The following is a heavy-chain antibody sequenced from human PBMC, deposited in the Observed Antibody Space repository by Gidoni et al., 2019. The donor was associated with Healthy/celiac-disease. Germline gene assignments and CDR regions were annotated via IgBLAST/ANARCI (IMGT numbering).Heavy chain of an antibody. CDR2: IYYSGST. J-gene: IGHJ6*02. D-gene: IGHD6-13*01. V-gene: IGHV4-39*01. CDR1: GGSISSSSYY. CDR3: ARRVVLRGYLYSSNLPQKDYGMDV. Sequence: QLQLQESGPGLVKPSETLSLTCTVSGGSISSSSYYWGWIRQPPGKGLEWIGSIYYSGSTYYNPSLKSRVTISVDTSKNQFSLKLSSVTAADTAVYYCARRVVLRGYLYSSNLPQKDYGMDVWGQGTTVTVSS.